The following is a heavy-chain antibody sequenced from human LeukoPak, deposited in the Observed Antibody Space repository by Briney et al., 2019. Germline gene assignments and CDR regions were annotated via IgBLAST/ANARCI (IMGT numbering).Heavy chain of an antibody. J-gene: IGHJ6*03. Sequence: GGSLRLSCTASGFTFSSYGMHWVRQAPGKGLEWVAFIRYDGSNKYYADSVKGRFTISRDNSKNTLYLQMKSLRAEDTAVYYCAKGGGYEAQYYYYYLDVWGKGTTVTISS. CDR1: GFTFSSYG. CDR3: AKGGGYEAQYYYYYLDV. CDR2: IRYDGSNK. V-gene: IGHV3-30*02. D-gene: IGHD5-12*01.